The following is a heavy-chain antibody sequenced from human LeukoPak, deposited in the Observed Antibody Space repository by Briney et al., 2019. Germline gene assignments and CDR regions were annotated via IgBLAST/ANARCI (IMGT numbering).Heavy chain of an antibody. J-gene: IGHJ4*02. CDR2: IYYSGST. CDR1: GGSISSGGYY. Sequence: PSETLSLTCTVSGGSISSGGYYWSWIRQHPGKGLEWIGYIYYSGSTYYSPSLKSRVTISVDTSKNQFSLKLSSVTAADTAVYYCARGTTGTQDYWGQGTLVTVSS. D-gene: IGHD1-1*01. CDR3: ARGTTGTQDY. V-gene: IGHV4-31*03.